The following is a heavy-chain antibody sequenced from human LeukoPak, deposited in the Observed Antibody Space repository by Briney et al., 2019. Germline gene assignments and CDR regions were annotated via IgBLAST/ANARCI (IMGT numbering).Heavy chain of an antibody. CDR1: GYTFTSYG. J-gene: IGHJ4*02. Sequence: ASVKVSCKASGYTFTSYGISWVRRAPGQGLEWMGWISAYNGNTNYAQKLQGRVTMTTDTSTSTAYMELRSLRSEDTAVYYCARASHDYGDLRLDSFDYWGQGTLVTVSS. D-gene: IGHD4-17*01. CDR3: ARASHDYGDLRLDSFDY. V-gene: IGHV1-18*01. CDR2: ISAYNGNT.